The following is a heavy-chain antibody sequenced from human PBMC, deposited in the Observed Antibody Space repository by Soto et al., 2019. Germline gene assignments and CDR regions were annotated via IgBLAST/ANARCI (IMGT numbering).Heavy chain of an antibody. J-gene: IGHJ4*02. Sequence: QVQLVQSGAEVKKPGASVKVSCKASGYTFTSYAMHWVRQAPGQRLEWMGWINAGNGNTKYSQKFQGRVTITRDTSPSTADMELSSLRSEDTTVYYCARETRVLRYCDWLLPGYWGQGTLVTVSS. CDR1: GYTFTSYA. D-gene: IGHD3-9*01. V-gene: IGHV1-3*01. CDR3: ARETRVLRYCDWLLPGY. CDR2: INAGNGNT.